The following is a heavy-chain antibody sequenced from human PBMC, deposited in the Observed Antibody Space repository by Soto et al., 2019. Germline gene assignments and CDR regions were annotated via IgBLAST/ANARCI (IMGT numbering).Heavy chain of an antibody. D-gene: IGHD1-1*01. CDR1: GGTFSSYA. CDR2: IIPIFGTA. CDR3: ARYRVTGPSRSYFDY. Sequence: ASVKVSCKASGGTFSSYAISWVRQAPGQGLEWMGGIIPIFGTANYAQKFQGRVTITADESTSTAYMELSSLRSEDTAVYYCARYRVTGPSRSYFDYWGKGPLVTVSS. V-gene: IGHV1-69*13. J-gene: IGHJ4*02.